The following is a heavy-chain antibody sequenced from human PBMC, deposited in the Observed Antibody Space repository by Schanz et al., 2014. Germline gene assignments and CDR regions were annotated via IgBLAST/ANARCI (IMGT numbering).Heavy chain of an antibody. CDR2: ISAQTGDT. CDR1: GYTFTAYG. Sequence: QVQLVQSGAEVKKPGASVKVSCKASGYTFTAYGINWVRQAPGQGLEWIGWISAQTGDTRYAQKMQGRVTMTRDVSSTTAFLELRSLRYDDTAVYYCARGFDFWDRWGQGTLVTVSS. D-gene: IGHD3-3*01. CDR3: ARGFDFWDR. V-gene: IGHV1-18*01. J-gene: IGHJ4*02.